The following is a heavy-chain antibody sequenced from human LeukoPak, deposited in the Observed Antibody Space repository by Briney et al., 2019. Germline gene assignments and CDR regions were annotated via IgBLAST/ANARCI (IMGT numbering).Heavy chain of an antibody. CDR2: IIPIFGTA. CDR3: ARRRLGELSHGGFDY. V-gene: IGHV1-69*13. CDR1: GGTFSSYA. D-gene: IGHD3-16*02. J-gene: IGHJ4*02. Sequence: GASVEVSCKASGGTFSSYAISWVRQAPGQGLEWMGGIIPIFGTANYAQKFQGRVTITADESTSTAYMELSSLRSEDTAVYYCARRRLGELSHGGFDYWGQGTLVTVSS.